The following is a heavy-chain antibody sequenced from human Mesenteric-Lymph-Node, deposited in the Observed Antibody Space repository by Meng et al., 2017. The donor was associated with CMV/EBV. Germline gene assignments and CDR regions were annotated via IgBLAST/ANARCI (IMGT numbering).Heavy chain of an antibody. CDR2: INSDGGST. Sequence: LSCAAAGFTFSYSWMHWVRQVPGKGLVWVSRINSDGGSTFYADSVKGRFTISRDNVKNTLYLQMNSLRVEDAAVYYCARQTDWGFDYWGQGTPVTVSS. D-gene: IGHD7-27*01. CDR3: ARQTDWGFDY. V-gene: IGHV3-74*01. CDR1: GFTFSYSW. J-gene: IGHJ4*02.